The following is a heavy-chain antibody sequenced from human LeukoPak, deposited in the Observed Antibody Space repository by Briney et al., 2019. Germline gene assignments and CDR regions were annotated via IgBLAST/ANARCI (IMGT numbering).Heavy chain of an antibody. J-gene: IGHJ4*02. D-gene: IGHD3-10*01. V-gene: IGHV3-23*01. CDR3: AKDQMCRGLSYFDD. Sequence: GGSLRLSCAASGFTFSNYAMSWVRQAPGKGLEWVSGVSGSGDTTYYEDSVKGRFSITRDNSKNTLYLQMNSLRAEDTAVYFWAKDQMCRGLSYFDDWGQGTLVTVSS. CDR2: VSGSGDTT. CDR1: GFTFSNYA.